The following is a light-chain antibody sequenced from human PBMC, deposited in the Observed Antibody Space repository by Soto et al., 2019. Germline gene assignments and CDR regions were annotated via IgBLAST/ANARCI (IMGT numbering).Light chain of an antibody. CDR2: DAS. CDR3: QQYGTSPIT. V-gene: IGKV3-20*01. J-gene: IGKJ5*01. CDR1: QSVSSSS. Sequence: IVVTQSPGILSLSPGERATLSSRASQSVSSSSLAWYQQKPGQAPRLLIYDASSRATGIPDRFSGSGSGADFTLTISRLEPEDFAVYSCQQYGTSPITFGQGTRLEIK.